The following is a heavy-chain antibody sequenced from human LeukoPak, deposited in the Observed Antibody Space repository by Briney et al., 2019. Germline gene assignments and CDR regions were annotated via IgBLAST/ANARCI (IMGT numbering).Heavy chain of an antibody. CDR3: AKRAGGGSFDY. CDR2: ISGSGYST. J-gene: IGHJ4*02. D-gene: IGHD1-1*01. CDR1: GFTFSSYA. Sequence: GGSLRLSCTASGFTFSSYAMNWVRQAPGQGLEWVSAISGSGYSTFYADSMKGRFTISRDNSKNTLYLQMDSLRAEDTAIYYCAKRAGGGSFDYWGQGTLVTVSS. V-gene: IGHV3-23*01.